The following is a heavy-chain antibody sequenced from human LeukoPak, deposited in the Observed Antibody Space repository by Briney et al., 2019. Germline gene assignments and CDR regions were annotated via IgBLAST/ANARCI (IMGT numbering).Heavy chain of an antibody. CDR1: GFTFSSYE. J-gene: IGHJ6*02. CDR3: AKDRGYYYYYYGMDV. CDR2: ISSSGSTI. V-gene: IGHV3-48*03. Sequence: GGSLRLSCAASGFTFSSYEMNWVRQAPGKGLEWVSYISSSGSTIYYADSVKGPFTISRDNAKNSLYLQMNSLRAEDTAVYYCAKDRGYYYYYYGMDVWGQGTTVTVSS. D-gene: IGHD3-10*01.